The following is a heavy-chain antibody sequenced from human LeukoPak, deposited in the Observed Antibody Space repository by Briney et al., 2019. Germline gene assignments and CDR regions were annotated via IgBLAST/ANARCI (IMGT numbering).Heavy chain of an antibody. D-gene: IGHD6-19*01. CDR3: ARGDRNGWYFDY. CDR1: GFTFSSYS. V-gene: IGHV3-21*04. Sequence: GGSLRLSCAASGFTFSSYSMNWVRQAPGKGLEWVSSISSSSSYIYYADSVKGRFTISRDNAKNSLYLQMNGLRAEDTALYHCARGDRNGWYFDYWGQGTLVTVSS. J-gene: IGHJ4*02. CDR2: ISSSSSYI.